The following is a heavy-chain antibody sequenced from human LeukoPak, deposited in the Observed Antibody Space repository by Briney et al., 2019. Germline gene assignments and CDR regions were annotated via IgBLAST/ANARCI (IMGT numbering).Heavy chain of an antibody. Sequence: GGSLRLSCAASGFTFSSYSMSWVRQPPGKGLEWVSLISGDGGSTYYADSVKGRFTISRDNSKNSLYLQMNSLRTEDTALYYCAKDSPPHSSGWYGHFDYWGQGTLVTVSS. V-gene: IGHV3-43*02. D-gene: IGHD6-19*01. CDR1: GFTFSSYS. CDR3: AKDSPPHSSGWYGHFDY. J-gene: IGHJ4*02. CDR2: ISGDGGST.